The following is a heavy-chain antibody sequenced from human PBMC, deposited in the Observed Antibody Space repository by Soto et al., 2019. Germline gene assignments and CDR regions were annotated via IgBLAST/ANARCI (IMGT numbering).Heavy chain of an antibody. CDR1: GFSLNTRAVG. Sequence: QITLKESGPTLVKPTQTLTLTCTFSGFSLNTRAVGVGWIRQAPGKVLEWLAFINWNDDEGYSQSLKDRLTITKDTSKNHVVLTMTNIGPVDTATYSCAHRHDLGGFDIWGQGTAVTVSS. CDR2: INWNDDE. CDR3: AHRHDLGGFDI. V-gene: IGHV2-5*01. D-gene: IGHD2-15*01. J-gene: IGHJ3*02.